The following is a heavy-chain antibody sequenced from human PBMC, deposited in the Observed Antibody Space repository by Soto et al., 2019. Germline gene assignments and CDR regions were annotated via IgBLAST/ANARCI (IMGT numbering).Heavy chain of an antibody. CDR2: IYYSGST. Sequence: QLQLQESGPGLVKPSETLSLTCTVSGGSISSSSYYWGWIRQPPGKGLEWIGSIYYSGSTYYNPSLKSRVTISVDTSKNQFSLKLSSVTAADTAVYYCARATVAGIRYFDLWGRGTLVTVSS. CDR1: GGSISSSSYY. V-gene: IGHV4-39*01. J-gene: IGHJ2*01. D-gene: IGHD6-19*01. CDR3: ARATVAGIRYFDL.